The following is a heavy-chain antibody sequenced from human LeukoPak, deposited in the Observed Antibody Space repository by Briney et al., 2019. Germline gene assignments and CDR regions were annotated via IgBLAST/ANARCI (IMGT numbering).Heavy chain of an antibody. CDR2: INTDGSST. CDR1: GFTFSSYW. D-gene: IGHD3-3*01. J-gene: IGHJ5*02. V-gene: IGHV3-74*01. Sequence: GGSLRLSCAASGFTFSSYWMHWVRQAPGKGLVWVSRINTDGSSTSYADSVKGRFTISRDNAKNTLYLQVNSLRAEDTAVYYCARESYYDFWSGYSEGWFDPWGQGTLVTVSS. CDR3: ARESYYDFWSGYSEGWFDP.